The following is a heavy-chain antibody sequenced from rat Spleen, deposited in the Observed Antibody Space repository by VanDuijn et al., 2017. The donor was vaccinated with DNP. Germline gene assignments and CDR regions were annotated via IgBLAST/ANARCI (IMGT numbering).Heavy chain of an antibody. Sequence: EVQLVESGGGLVRPGRSMKLSCAASGFTFNNYYMAWVRQAPTKGLEWVASISIGGGNTYYRDYVKGRFTISRDNAKSALYLQMESLRSEETATYYCASSMGTYYPYSFDYWGQGVVVTVSS. J-gene: IGHJ2*01. CDR1: GFTFNNYY. CDR2: ISIGGGNT. D-gene: IGHD1-12*02. CDR3: ASSMGTYYPYSFDY. V-gene: IGHV5S11*01.